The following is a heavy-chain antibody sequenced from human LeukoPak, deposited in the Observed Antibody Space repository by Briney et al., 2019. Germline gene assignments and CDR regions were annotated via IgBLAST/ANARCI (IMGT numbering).Heavy chain of an antibody. D-gene: IGHD2-21*01. CDR2: IIPIFGTA. V-gene: IGHV1-69*13. J-gene: IGHJ6*03. CDR3: ARTSIVHCYYYYMDV. Sequence: EASVKVSCKASGGTFSSYAISWVRQAPGQGLEWMGGIIPIFGTANYAQKFQGRVTITADESTSTAYMELSSLRSEDTAVYYCARTSIVHCYYYYMDVWGKGTTVTVSS. CDR1: GGTFSSYA.